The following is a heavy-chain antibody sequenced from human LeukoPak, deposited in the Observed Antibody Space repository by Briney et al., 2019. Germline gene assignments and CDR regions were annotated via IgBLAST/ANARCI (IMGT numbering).Heavy chain of an antibody. CDR2: ISSSSGYI. Sequence: PGGSLRLSCEASGFTFSSYSMNWVRQAPGKGLEWVSSISSSSGYIYYADSVKGRFTISRDNAKNSLYLQMNSLRAEDTAVYYCARVPSDYWGQGTLVTVSS. J-gene: IGHJ4*02. CDR1: GFTFSSYS. V-gene: IGHV3-21*06. CDR3: ARVPSDY.